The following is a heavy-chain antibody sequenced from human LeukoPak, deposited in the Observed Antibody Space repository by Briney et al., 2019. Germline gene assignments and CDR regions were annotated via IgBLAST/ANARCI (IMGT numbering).Heavy chain of an antibody. V-gene: IGHV3-33*01. CDR3: ARVGNYYDSSGYYSFDY. J-gene: IGHJ4*02. CDR2: IWYDGSNK. D-gene: IGHD3-22*01. Sequence: GGSLRLSCAASGFTFSSYGMHWVRQAPGKGREGVAVIWYDGSNKYYADSVKGRFTISRDNSKNTLYLQMNSLRGEDTAVYYCARVGNYYDSSGYYSFDYWGQGTLLTVSS. CDR1: GFTFSSYG.